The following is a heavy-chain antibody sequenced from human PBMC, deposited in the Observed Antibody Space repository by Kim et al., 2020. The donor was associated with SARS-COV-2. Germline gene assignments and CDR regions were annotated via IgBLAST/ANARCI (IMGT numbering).Heavy chain of an antibody. Sequence: GGSLRLSCSASGFTFSSYSMTWVRQAPGKGLEWVSSISGSGDRTNYADSVKGRSIISRDNTKNTLYLQMNSLRAEDTAVYYCTKFMAMLSFYSGLDAWG. J-gene: IGHJ6*02. CDR2: ISGSGDRT. CDR3: TKFMAMLSFYSGLDA. CDR1: GFTFSSYS. D-gene: IGHD3-16*01. V-gene: IGHV3-23*01.